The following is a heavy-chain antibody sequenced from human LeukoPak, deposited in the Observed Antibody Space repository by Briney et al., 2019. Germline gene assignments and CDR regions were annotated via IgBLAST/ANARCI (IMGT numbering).Heavy chain of an antibody. J-gene: IGHJ4*02. Sequence: GESLKISCKGSGYSFSNYWIGWVRQMPGKGLEWMGIIYPGDSDTTYSPSFQGQVTISAGKSISTAYLQWSSLTASDTAMYYCARLSQIQAAAGTCDYWGQGTLVTVSS. CDR3: ARLSQIQAAAGTCDY. CDR2: IYPGDSDT. V-gene: IGHV5-51*01. CDR1: GYSFSNYW. D-gene: IGHD6-13*01.